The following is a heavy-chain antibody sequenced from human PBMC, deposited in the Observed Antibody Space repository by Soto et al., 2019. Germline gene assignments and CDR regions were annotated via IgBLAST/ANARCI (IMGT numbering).Heavy chain of an antibody. V-gene: IGHV4-59*08. CDR2: IYYTGTT. Sequence: SETLSLTCTVSDSPISNYYWGWFRQPPGLGLEWVGYIYYTGTTTYNPSLRSRVAISLDASKSQFSLNLRSVTAADTAVHYFARLGGYYQPFNIWGPGALVTVSS. CDR3: ARLGGYYQPFNI. CDR1: DSPISNYY. J-gene: IGHJ4*01. D-gene: IGHD3-22*01.